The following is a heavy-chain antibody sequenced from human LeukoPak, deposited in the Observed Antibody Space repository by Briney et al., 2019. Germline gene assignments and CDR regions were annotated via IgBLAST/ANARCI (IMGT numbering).Heavy chain of an antibody. CDR3: ARVRSSSWYVSWREVAEADRYYYYYMDV. J-gene: IGHJ6*03. CDR2: IYYSGST. CDR1: GGSISSYY. V-gene: IGHV4-59*01. Sequence: LSETLSLTCTVSGGSISSYYRSWIWQPPGKGVEWIGYIYYSGSTNYNPSLKSRVTISVDTSKNQFSLKLSSVTAADTAVYYCARVRSSSWYVSWREVAEADRYYYYYMDVWGKGTTVTVSS. D-gene: IGHD6-13*01.